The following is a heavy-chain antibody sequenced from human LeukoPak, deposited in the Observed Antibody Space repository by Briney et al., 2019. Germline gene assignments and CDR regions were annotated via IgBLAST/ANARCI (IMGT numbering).Heavy chain of an antibody. D-gene: IGHD2-15*01. CDR3: ARYCGGGNCYTGLDS. Sequence: PGGSLRLSCAASGFSFNTFGMHWVRQAPGKGLEWVALMWYDGSNMHYAGSVRGRFTISRDNSKNTLYLQMDSLRAEDTAVYYCARYCGGGNCYTGLDSWGQGTLVTVSS. CDR2: MWYDGSNM. J-gene: IGHJ4*02. CDR1: GFSFNTFG. V-gene: IGHV3-33*01.